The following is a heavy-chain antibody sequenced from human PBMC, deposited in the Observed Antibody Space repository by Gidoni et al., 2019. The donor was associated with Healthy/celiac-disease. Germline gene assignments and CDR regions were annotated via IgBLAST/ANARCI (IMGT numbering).Heavy chain of an antibody. CDR3: ARDTSSWLEFDY. J-gene: IGHJ4*02. CDR2: IWYDGSNK. Sequence: QVQLVESGGGVVQPGRSLRLSCAASGFTFSSYGMHVVRQAPGKGLEWVAVIWYDGSNKYYADSVKGRFTISRDNSKNTLYLQMNSLRAEDTAVYYCARDTSSWLEFDYWGQGTLVTVSS. D-gene: IGHD6-13*01. V-gene: IGHV3-33*01. CDR1: GFTFSSYG.